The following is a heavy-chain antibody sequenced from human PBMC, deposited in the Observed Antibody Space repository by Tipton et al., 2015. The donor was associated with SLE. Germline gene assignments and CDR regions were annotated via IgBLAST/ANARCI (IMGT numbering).Heavy chain of an antibody. J-gene: IGHJ4*02. CDR1: GFTVSSCA. CDR2: IRSDGSNK. D-gene: IGHD2-2*01. V-gene: IGHV3-30*02. Sequence: SLRLSCAASGFTVSSCAMHWVRQAPGKGLEWVANIRSDGSNKYYADSVKGRFTISRDNSNNTLYLQMNSLRVEETAVYYCARVVPGSHFDYWGQGTLVTVSS. CDR3: ARVVPGSHFDY.